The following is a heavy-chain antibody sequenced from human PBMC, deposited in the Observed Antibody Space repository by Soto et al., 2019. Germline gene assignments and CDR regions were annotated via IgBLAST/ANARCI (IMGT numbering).Heavy chain of an antibody. J-gene: IGHJ4*02. D-gene: IGHD3-22*01. V-gene: IGHV1-2*05. CDR2: ISPKSGAP. Sequence: GASVQVSCKDSGYTFIDYYMHWVQQAPGQGFEWLGRISPKSGAPNYAQKFQGSVTMTWDTSLNTAYMELSSLISEDTVVYYCAIPPGYISDLYYFDLWGQGTLVTVSS. CDR3: AIPPGYISDLYYFDL. CDR1: GYTFIDYY.